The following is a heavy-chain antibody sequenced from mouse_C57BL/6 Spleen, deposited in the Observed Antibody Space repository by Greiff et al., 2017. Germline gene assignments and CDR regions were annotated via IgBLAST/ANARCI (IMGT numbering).Heavy chain of an antibody. CDR1: GYTFTSYW. Sequence: QVQLQQPGAELVKPGASVKLSCKASGYTFTSYWMHWVKQRPGRGLEWIGRIDPNSGGTKYNEKFKSKATLTVDKPSSTACMQLSSLTSEDSAVYYCAREGYYGSSYLYYYAMDYWGQGTSVTVSS. D-gene: IGHD1-1*01. V-gene: IGHV1-72*01. CDR2: IDPNSGGT. J-gene: IGHJ4*01. CDR3: AREGYYGSSYLYYYAMDY.